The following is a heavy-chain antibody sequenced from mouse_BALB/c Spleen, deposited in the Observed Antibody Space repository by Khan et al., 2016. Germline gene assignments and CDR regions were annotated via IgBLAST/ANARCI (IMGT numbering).Heavy chain of an antibody. V-gene: IGHV10-1*02. J-gene: IGHJ4*01. D-gene: IGHD2-4*01. CDR1: GFTFNTYA. CDR3: VGYDYDY. Sequence: EVQLVESGGGLVQPKGSLKLSCVASGFTFNTYAMNWVRQAPGQGLEWVARIRSESNNYATYYADSVKDRFTISRADSQSMLYLQMNNLNTEDTGMYYCVGYDYDYWGQGTSVTVSS. CDR2: IRSESNNYAT.